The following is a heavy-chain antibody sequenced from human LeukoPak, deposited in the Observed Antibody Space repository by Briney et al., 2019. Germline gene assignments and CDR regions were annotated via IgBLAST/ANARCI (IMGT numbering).Heavy chain of an antibody. Sequence: KPSETLSLTCAVYGGSFSGYYWSWIRQPPGKGLEWIGEINHSGSTNYNPSLKSRVTISVDTSKNQFSLKLSSVTAADTAVYYCARDEGGYSYGYWGQGTLVTVSS. CDR3: ARDEGGYSYGY. V-gene: IGHV4-34*01. J-gene: IGHJ4*02. CDR1: GGSFSGYY. CDR2: INHSGST. D-gene: IGHD5-18*01.